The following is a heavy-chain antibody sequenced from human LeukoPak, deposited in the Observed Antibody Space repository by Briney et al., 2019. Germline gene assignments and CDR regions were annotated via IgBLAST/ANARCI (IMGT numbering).Heavy chain of an antibody. Sequence: GGSLRLSCAASGFTFSSYSTNWVRQAPGKGLEWVSYISSSSSTIYYADSVKGRFTISRDNAKNSLYLQMKSLRAEDTAVYYCARASITMVRGVIQDFDYWGQGTLVTVSS. D-gene: IGHD3-10*01. J-gene: IGHJ4*02. V-gene: IGHV3-48*01. CDR2: ISSSSSTI. CDR1: GFTFSSYS. CDR3: ARASITMVRGVIQDFDY.